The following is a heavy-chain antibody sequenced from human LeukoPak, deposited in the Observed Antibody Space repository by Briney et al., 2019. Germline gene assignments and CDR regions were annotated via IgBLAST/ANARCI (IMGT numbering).Heavy chain of an antibody. Sequence: ASVKVSCKASGYTFTSYGISWVRQAPGQGLEWMGWINPNSGGTNYAQKFQGRVTMTRDTSISTAYMELSRLRSDDTAVYYCARKLRLGFDPWGQGTLVTVSS. CDR3: ARKLRLGFDP. CDR2: INPNSGGT. V-gene: IGHV1-2*02. J-gene: IGHJ5*02. D-gene: IGHD4-23*01. CDR1: GYTFTSYG.